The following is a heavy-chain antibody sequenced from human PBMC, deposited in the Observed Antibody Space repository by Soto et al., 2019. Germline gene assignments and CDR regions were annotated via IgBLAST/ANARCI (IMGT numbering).Heavy chain of an antibody. D-gene: IGHD2-2*01. CDR2: ISSSSSYI. CDR1: GFTFSSYS. CDR3: ARDPKGYCSSTSCYLNNWFDP. J-gene: IGHJ5*02. Sequence: EVQLVESGGGLVKPGGSLRLSCAASGFTFSSYSMNWVRQAPGKGLEWVSSISSSSSYIYYADSVKGRVTISRDNAKNSLYLQMNGLRAEDTAVYDCARDPKGYCSSTSCYLNNWFDPWGQGTLVTVSS. V-gene: IGHV3-21*01.